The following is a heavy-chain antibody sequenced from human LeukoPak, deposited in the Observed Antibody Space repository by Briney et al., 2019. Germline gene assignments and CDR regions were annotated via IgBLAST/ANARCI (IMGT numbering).Heavy chain of an antibody. CDR1: GYTFTSYY. V-gene: IGHV1-46*01. Sequence: ASVKVSCKASGYTFTSYYLHWVRQAPGQGLEWMGMVNPSGGSTSYAQKFQGRVTVTRDTSTTTVYMELSSLRSDDTAVFYCARRHKHYYQIDYWGQGTLVTVSS. CDR2: VNPSGGST. CDR3: ARRHKHYYQIDY. J-gene: IGHJ4*02. D-gene: IGHD1-26*01.